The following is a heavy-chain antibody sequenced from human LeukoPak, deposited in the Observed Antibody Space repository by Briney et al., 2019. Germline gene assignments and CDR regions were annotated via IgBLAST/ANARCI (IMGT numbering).Heavy chain of an antibody. V-gene: IGHV4-59*08. D-gene: IGHD1-1*01. J-gene: IGHJ6*02. CDR1: GGSISSYY. Sequence: PSETLSLTYTVSGGSISSYYWSWIRQPPGKGLEWIGYIYYSGSTNYNPSLKSRVTISVDTSKNQFSLKLSSVTAADTAVYYCARHSGDGTISYYYYYGMDVWGQGTTVTVSS. CDR3: ARHSGDGTISYYYYYGMDV. CDR2: IYYSGST.